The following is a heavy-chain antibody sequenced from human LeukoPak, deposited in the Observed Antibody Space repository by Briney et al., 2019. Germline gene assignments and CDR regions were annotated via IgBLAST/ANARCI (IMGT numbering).Heavy chain of an antibody. CDR1: GGTFSSYA. Sequence: ASVRVSCKASGGTFSSYAISWVRQAPGQGLEWMGRIIPILGIANYAQKFQGRVTITADKSTSTAYMELSSLRSEDTAVYYCARPKSYYDFWSSNAFDIWGQGTMVTVSS. CDR3: ARPKSYYDFWSSNAFDI. J-gene: IGHJ3*02. D-gene: IGHD3-3*01. V-gene: IGHV1-69*04. CDR2: IIPILGIA.